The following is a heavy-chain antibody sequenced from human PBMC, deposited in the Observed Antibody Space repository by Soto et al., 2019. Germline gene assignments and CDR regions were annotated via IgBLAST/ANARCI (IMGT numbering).Heavy chain of an antibody. Sequence: GSLRLSCAASGFSVSTNYMTWVRQAPGKGLEWVSVIYSGGSTYYADSVKGRFTISRDNSKNTLHPQMNSLRAEDTAVYYCARGSGSLYYFDFWGRGTLVTVSS. CDR2: IYSGGST. J-gene: IGHJ4*02. CDR3: ARGSGSLYYFDF. CDR1: GFSVSTNY. D-gene: IGHD1-26*01. V-gene: IGHV3-53*01.